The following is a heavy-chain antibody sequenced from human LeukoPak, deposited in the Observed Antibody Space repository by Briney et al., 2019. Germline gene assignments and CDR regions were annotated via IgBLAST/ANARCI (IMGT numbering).Heavy chain of an antibody. CDR1: GFTLDDYA. CDR2: ISDGGGYT. J-gene: IGHJ4*02. Sequence: GGSRRLSWAASGFTLDDYAMHWVRQPPGKGREWVSGISDGGGYTYYADSVKGRFTISRDNAKNTLYLQMNSLRAEDMAIYYCATAYSTTWSFSDYWGQGTLVTVSS. D-gene: IGHD6-13*01. V-gene: IGHV3-23*01. CDR3: ATAYSTTWSFSDY.